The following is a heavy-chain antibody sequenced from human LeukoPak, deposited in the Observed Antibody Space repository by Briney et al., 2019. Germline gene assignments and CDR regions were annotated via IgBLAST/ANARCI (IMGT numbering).Heavy chain of an antibody. CDR1: GYTFTGYY. V-gene: IGHV1-2*06. J-gene: IGHJ4*02. CDR2: INPNSGGT. Sequence: ASVKVSCKASGYTFTGYYMHWVRQAPGQGLEWMGRINPNSGGTNYAQKFQGRVTKTRDTSISTAYMELSRLRSDDTAEYYCAREGYYDSSGYPDYWGQGTLVTVSS. CDR3: AREGYYDSSGYPDY. D-gene: IGHD3-22*01.